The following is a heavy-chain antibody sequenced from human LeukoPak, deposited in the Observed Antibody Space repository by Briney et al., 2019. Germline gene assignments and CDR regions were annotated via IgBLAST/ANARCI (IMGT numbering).Heavy chain of an antibody. CDR3: ARPSGYSYGYGIDY. Sequence: SETLSLTCTVSGGSISSSSYYWGWIRQPPGKGLEWIGSIYYSGSTYYNPSLKSRVTISVDTSKNQFSLKLSSVTAADTAVYYCARPSGYSYGYGIDYWGQGTLVTVSS. CDR1: GGSISSSSYY. CDR2: IYYSGST. D-gene: IGHD5-18*01. J-gene: IGHJ4*02. V-gene: IGHV4-39*01.